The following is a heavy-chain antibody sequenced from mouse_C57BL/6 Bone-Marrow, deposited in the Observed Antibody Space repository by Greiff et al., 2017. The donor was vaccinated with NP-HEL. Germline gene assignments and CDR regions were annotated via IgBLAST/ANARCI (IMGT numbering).Heavy chain of an antibody. CDR1: GYSFTSYY. CDR3: ARGTTVPLDY. V-gene: IGHV1-66*01. J-gene: IGHJ2*01. CDR2: IYPGSGNT. Sequence: VKLMESGPELVKPGASVKISCKASGYSFTSYYIHWVKQRPGQGLEWIGWIYPGSGNTKYNEKFKGKATLTADTYSSTAYMQLSSLTSEDSAVFYCARGTTVPLDYWGQGTTLTVSS. D-gene: IGHD1-1*01.